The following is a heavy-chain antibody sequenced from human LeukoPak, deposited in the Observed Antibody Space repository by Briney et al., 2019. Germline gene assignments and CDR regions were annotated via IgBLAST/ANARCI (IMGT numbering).Heavy chain of an antibody. V-gene: IGHV3-11*01. CDR2: INTSGRTI. CDR1: GITFTDHY. D-gene: IGHD3-10*01. Sequence: GGSLRLSCAASGITFTDHYMNWIRQAPGKGLEWLSYINTSGRTIAYADSVKGRFTISRDTAKNSLYLQMNSLRADDTAVYYCARTKSEPTYGQHHGLDDWGQGTLVTVSS. CDR3: ARTKSEPTYGQHHGLDD. J-gene: IGHJ4*02.